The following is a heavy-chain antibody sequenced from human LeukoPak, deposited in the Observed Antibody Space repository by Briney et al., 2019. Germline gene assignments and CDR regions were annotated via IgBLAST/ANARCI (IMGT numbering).Heavy chain of an antibody. CDR2: INPNSGGT. D-gene: IGHD6-6*01. Sequence: ASVKVSYKASGYTFTGYYMHWVRQAPGQGLEWMGWINPNSGGTNYAQKFQGRVTMTRDTSISTAYMELSRLRSDDTAVYYCARDRQLVSQNWFDPWGQGTLVTVSS. J-gene: IGHJ5*02. CDR1: GYTFTGYY. V-gene: IGHV1-2*02. CDR3: ARDRQLVSQNWFDP.